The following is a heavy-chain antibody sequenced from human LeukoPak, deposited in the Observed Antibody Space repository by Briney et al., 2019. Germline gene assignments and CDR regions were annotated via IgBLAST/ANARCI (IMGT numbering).Heavy chain of an antibody. CDR2: INPNSGGT. CDR3: ARGHGLAATIENRYYYYYYYMDV. J-gene: IGHJ6*03. D-gene: IGHD5-12*01. CDR1: GYTFTGCY. V-gene: IGHV1-2*06. Sequence: ASVKVSCKASGYTFTGCYMHWVRQAPGQGLEWMGRINPNSGGTNYAQKFQGRVTMTRDTSISTAYMELSRLRSDDTAVYYCARGHGLAATIENRYYYYYYYMDVWGKGTTVTVSS.